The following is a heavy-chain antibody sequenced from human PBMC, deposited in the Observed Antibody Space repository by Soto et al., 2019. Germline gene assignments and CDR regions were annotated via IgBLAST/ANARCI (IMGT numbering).Heavy chain of an antibody. CDR2: LPSDGTNE. Sequence: PXECLRLSCAASGFTVGGYAVHWVRQAPGKGLEWVAVLPSDGTNETSADSVKGRFTISRDNSKKTLYLQMDRLRPEDTAVYYCAKSLPSGSTFTLYYLDYWGQGTLVTVSS. J-gene: IGHJ4*02. V-gene: IGHV3-30-3*01. CDR1: GFTVGGYA. CDR3: AKSLPSGSTFTLYYLDY. D-gene: IGHD1-26*01.